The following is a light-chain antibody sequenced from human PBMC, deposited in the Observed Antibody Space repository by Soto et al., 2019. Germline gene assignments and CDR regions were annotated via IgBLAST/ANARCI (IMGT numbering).Light chain of an antibody. V-gene: IGKV3-15*01. Sequence: EFVLTQSPATLSVSPGERATLSCRASQSVSSNLAWYQHKPGQAPRLLISGASTRATGIPARFSGSGSGTEFTLTISSLQSEDFAVHYCQQYNNWPITFGQGTRLENK. CDR3: QQYNNWPIT. CDR2: GAS. CDR1: QSVSSN. J-gene: IGKJ5*01.